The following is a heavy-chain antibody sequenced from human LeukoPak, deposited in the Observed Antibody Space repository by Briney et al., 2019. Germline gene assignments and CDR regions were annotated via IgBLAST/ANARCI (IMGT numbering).Heavy chain of an antibody. CDR2: IKQDGSEK. V-gene: IGHV3-7*01. Sequence: GGSLRLSCAASGFTFSSYWMSWVRQAPGKGLEWVANIKQDGSEKYYVDSVKGRFTVSRDNAKNSLYLQMNSLRAEDTAVYYCARDQEQQLADYWGQGALVTVSS. CDR1: GFTFSSYW. J-gene: IGHJ4*02. D-gene: IGHD6-13*01. CDR3: ARDQEQQLADY.